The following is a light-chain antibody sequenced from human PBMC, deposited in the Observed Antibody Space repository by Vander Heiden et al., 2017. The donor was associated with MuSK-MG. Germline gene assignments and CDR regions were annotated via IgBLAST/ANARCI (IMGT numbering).Light chain of an antibody. J-gene: IGKJ4*01. CDR2: GAS. CDR3: QQHGSWPVA. Sequence: LALTQSPGTLSLSPGERATLSCRASQSVSSSYLAWYQQKPGQAPRLLIYGASSRATGIPDRFSGSGSGTDFTLTISRLEPEDFAVYYCQQHGSWPVAFGGGTTVEIK. CDR1: QSVSSSY. V-gene: IGKV3-20*01.